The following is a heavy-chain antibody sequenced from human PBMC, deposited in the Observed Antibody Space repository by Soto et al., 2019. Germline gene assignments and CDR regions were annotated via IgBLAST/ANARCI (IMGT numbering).Heavy chain of an antibody. J-gene: IGHJ4*02. V-gene: IGHV1-69*13. CDR1: GGTFSSYA. D-gene: IGHD3-22*01. CDR2: IIPIFGTA. Sequence: SVKVSCKASGGTFSSYAISWVRQAPGQGLEWMGGIIPIFGTANYAQKFQGRVTITADESTSTAYMELSSLRSEDTAVYYCARGSYYYDSSGYYGHYWGQGTLVTVSS. CDR3: ARGSYYYDSSGYYGHY.